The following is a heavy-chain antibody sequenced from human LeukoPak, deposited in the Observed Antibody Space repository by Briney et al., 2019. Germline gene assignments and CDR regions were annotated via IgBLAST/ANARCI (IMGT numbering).Heavy chain of an antibody. CDR2: ISASGGST. CDR3: ARSSGSYYWDYFDY. D-gene: IGHD1-26*01. J-gene: IGHJ4*02. V-gene: IGHV3-23*01. Sequence: GGSLRLSCAASGFTFSSYAMSWVRQAPGKGLEWVSVISASGGSTHYADSVKGRFTISRDNSKNTLYLQMNSLRAEDTAVYYCARSSGSYYWDYFDYWGQGTLVTVSS. CDR1: GFTFSSYA.